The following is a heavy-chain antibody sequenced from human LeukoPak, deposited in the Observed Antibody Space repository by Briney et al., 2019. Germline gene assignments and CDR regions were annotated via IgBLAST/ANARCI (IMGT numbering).Heavy chain of an antibody. CDR3: ARDVIDGRGYSYGYDY. D-gene: IGHD5-18*01. CDR1: GYTFRSHA. V-gene: IGHV1-3*01. Sequence: GSSVKVSCKASGYTFRSHAMHWVRQAPGQTLEWMGWVNAGNGKTKYSQKFQGRVTITRDTSASTAYMELSSLRSEDTAVYYCARDVIDGRGYSYGYDYWGQGTLVTVSS. J-gene: IGHJ4*02. CDR2: VNAGNGKT.